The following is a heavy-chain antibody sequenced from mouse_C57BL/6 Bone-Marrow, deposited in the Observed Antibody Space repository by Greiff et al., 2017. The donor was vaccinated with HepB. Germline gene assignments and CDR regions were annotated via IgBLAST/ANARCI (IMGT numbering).Heavy chain of an antibody. D-gene: IGHD1-1*01. CDR1: GYSFTGYY. J-gene: IGHJ1*03. CDR2: INPSTGGT. V-gene: IGHV1-42*01. CDR3: ARTLFITTVVAWYFDV. Sequence: EVQLQQSGPELVKPGASVKISCKASGYSFTGYYMNWVKQSPEKSLEWIGEINPSTGGTTYNQKFKAKATLTVDKSSSTAYMQLKSLTSEDSAVYYCARTLFITTVVAWYFDVWGTGTTVTVSS.